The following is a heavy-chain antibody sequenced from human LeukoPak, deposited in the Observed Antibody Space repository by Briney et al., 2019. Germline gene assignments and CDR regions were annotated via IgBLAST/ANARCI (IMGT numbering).Heavy chain of an antibody. D-gene: IGHD2-15*01. V-gene: IGHV4-34*01. CDR3: ARLDPGPGSGLIDY. J-gene: IGHJ4*02. Sequence: SETLSLTCAVYGGSFSGYYWSWIRQPPGKGLEWIGEINHSGSTNYNPSLKSRVTISVDTSKNQFSLKLSSVTAADTAVYYCARLDPGPGSGLIDYWGQGTLVTVSS. CDR2: INHSGST. CDR1: GGSFSGYY.